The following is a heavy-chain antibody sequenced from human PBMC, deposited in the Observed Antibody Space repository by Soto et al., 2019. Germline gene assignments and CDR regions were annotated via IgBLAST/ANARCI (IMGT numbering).Heavy chain of an antibody. CDR3: ARVPLLRFLEWLLEDYYGMDV. J-gene: IGHJ6*02. D-gene: IGHD3-3*01. Sequence: QVQLVESGGGVVQPGRSLRLSCAASGFTFSSYAMHWVRQAPGKGLEWVAVISYDGSNKYYADSVKGRFIISRDNSKNTLYLQMNSLRAEDTAVYYCARVPLLRFLEWLLEDYYGMDVWGQGTTVTVSS. V-gene: IGHV3-30-3*01. CDR2: ISYDGSNK. CDR1: GFTFSSYA.